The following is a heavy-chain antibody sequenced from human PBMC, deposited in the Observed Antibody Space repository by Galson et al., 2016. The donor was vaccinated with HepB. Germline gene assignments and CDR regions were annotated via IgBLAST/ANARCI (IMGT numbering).Heavy chain of an antibody. CDR3: ARDQVVTDRNHYYYYGMDV. V-gene: IGHV1-46*01. D-gene: IGHD4-23*01. CDR2: VNPNGGGT. J-gene: IGHJ6*02. CDR1: GYTFTNYY. Sequence: SCKASGYTFTNYYMHWVRQAPGQGLEWVGIVNPNGGGTSYAQKFQGRVTTTRDTSTSTVYMEVSSLRSEDMAAYYCARDQVVTDRNHYYYYGMDVWGQGTTVIVSS.